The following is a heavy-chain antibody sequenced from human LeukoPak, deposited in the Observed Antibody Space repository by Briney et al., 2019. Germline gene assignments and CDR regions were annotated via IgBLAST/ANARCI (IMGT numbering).Heavy chain of an antibody. Sequence: GASVKVSCKASGYTFTGYYMHWVRQAPGQGLEWMGWINPNSGGTNYAQKFQGRVTMTRDTSISTAYMELSRLRSDDTAVYYCARYYVWGSYRSDYWGQGTLVTVSS. J-gene: IGHJ4*02. CDR2: INPNSGGT. CDR1: GYTFTGYY. V-gene: IGHV1-2*02. D-gene: IGHD3-16*02. CDR3: ARYYVWGSYRSDY.